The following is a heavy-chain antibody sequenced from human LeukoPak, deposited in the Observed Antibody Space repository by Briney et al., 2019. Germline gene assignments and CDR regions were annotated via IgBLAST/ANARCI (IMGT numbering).Heavy chain of an antibody. D-gene: IGHD3-22*01. CDR1: GGSFSGYY. V-gene: IGHV4-34*01. J-gene: IGHJ4*02. CDR2: INHSGST. CDR3: ARRVPYYYDSSGYGDY. Sequence: SETLSLTCAVYGGSFSGYYWSWIRQPPGKGLEWIGEINHSGSTNYNPSLKSRVTISVDTSKNQFSLKLSSVTAADTAVYYCARRVPYYYDSSGYGDYWGQGTLVTVSS.